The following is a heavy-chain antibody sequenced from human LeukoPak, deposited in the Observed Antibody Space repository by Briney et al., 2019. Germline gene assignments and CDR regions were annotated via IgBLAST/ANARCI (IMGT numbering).Heavy chain of an antibody. CDR3: AKVLGAAGAGTALGYFQH. D-gene: IGHD6-19*01. J-gene: IGHJ1*01. CDR1: GFTFSSYA. V-gene: IGHV3-23*01. Sequence: GGSLRLSCAASGFTFSSYAMSSVRQAPGKGLEWVSAISGSGCSTYSADSVKGRFTISRDNSKNTLYLQMNSLRAEDTAVYYCAKVLGAAGAGTALGYFQHWGQGTLVTVSS. CDR2: ISGSGCST.